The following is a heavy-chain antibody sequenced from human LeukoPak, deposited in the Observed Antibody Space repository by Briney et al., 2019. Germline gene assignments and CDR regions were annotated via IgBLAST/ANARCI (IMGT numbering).Heavy chain of an antibody. Sequence: GGSLRLSCAASGFTVNSNYMSWVRQAPGKGLECIAVIYTGGTTYYADSVKGRFTISRDNSKNTLYLQMNSLRAEDTAAYYCARGGPRRDGYNSWGQGTLVTVSS. J-gene: IGHJ4*02. V-gene: IGHV3-53*01. CDR3: ARGGPRRDGYNS. CDR2: IYTGGTT. CDR1: GFTVNSNY. D-gene: IGHD5-24*01.